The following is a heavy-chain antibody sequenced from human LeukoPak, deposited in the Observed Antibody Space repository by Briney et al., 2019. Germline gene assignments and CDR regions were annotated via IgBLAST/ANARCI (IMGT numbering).Heavy chain of an antibody. J-gene: IGHJ5*02. CDR1: GFTFSSYA. D-gene: IGHD6-19*01. CDR2: ISGSGGST. V-gene: IGHV3-23*01. Sequence: PGGSLRLSCAASGFTFSSYAMSWVRQAPGKGLEWVSGISGSGGSTYYADSVKGRFITSRDNSKNTLYLQMNSLRAEDTAVYYCAKVFSTYSSQLRGWFDPWGQGTLVTVSS. CDR3: AKVFSTYSSQLRGWFDP.